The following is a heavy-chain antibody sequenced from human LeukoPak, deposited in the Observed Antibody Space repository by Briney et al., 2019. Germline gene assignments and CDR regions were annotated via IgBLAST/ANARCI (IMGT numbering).Heavy chain of an antibody. CDR2: IYYSGST. J-gene: IGHJ4*02. Sequence: SETLSLTCTVSGGSISSYYWSWMRQPPGKGLEWIGYIYYSGSTNYNPSLKSRVTISVDTSKNQFSLKLSSVTAADTAVYYCARVHLTGYYTYYFDYWGQGTLVTVSS. CDR1: GGSISSYY. D-gene: IGHD3-9*01. CDR3: ARVHLTGYYTYYFDY. V-gene: IGHV4-59*01.